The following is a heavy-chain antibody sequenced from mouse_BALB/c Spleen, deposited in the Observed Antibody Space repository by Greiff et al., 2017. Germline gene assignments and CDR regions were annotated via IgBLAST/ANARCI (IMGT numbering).Heavy chain of an antibody. CDR2: INPYNDGT. J-gene: IGHJ4*01. V-gene: IGHV1-14*01. CDR1: GYTFTSYV. D-gene: IGHD1-1*01. CDR3: ARSAVVADYYAMDY. Sequence: EVQLQQSGPELVKPGASVKMSCKASGYTFTSYVMHWVKQKPGQGLEWIGYINPYNDGTKYNEKFKGKATLTSDKSSSTAYMELSSLTSEDSAVYYCARSAVVADYYAMDYWGQGTSVTVSS.